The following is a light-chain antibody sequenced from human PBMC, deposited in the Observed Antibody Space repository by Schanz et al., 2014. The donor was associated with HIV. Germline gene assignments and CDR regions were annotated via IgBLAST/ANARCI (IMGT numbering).Light chain of an antibody. J-gene: IGKJ4*01. CDR2: DAS. CDR1: QSISSN. V-gene: IGKV3-11*01. CDR3: QQRLT. Sequence: EVVLTQSPGTLSLSPGESATLSCRASQSISSNLAWYQQKPGRAPRLLIYDASNRATGIPARFSGSGSGTDFTLTISSLEPEDFAVYYCQQRLTFGGGTKVEIK.